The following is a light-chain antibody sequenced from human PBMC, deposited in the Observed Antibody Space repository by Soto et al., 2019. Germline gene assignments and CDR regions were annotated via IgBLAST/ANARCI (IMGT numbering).Light chain of an antibody. CDR2: EVT. Sequence: QSALTQPPSASGAPGQSVTISCTGTSSDVGGHNYVSWYQQHPGKAPKLIIYEVTKRPSGVPDRFSGSKSGNTASLTVSGPQAEDEADYYCSSYGGSSNYVFGTGTKVTVL. V-gene: IGLV2-8*01. J-gene: IGLJ1*01. CDR1: SSDVGGHNY. CDR3: SSYGGSSNYV.